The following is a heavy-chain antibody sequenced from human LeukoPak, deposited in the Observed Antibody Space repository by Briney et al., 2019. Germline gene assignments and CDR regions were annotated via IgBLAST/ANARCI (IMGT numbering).Heavy chain of an antibody. CDR3: ARDSGSSRPPLDY. CDR1: GYTLTELS. J-gene: IGHJ4*02. D-gene: IGHD6-13*01. CDR2: INPSGGST. V-gene: IGHV1-46*03. Sequence: ASVKVSCKVSGYTLTELSMHWVRQAPGQGLEWMGIINPSGGSTSYAQKFQGRVTMTRDTSTSTVYMELSSLRSEDTAVYYCARDSGSSRPPLDYWGQGTLVTVSS.